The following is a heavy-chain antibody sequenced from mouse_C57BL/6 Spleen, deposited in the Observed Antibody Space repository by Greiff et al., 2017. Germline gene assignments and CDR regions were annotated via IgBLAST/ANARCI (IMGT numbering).Heavy chain of an antibody. D-gene: IGHD1-1*01. J-gene: IGHJ4*01. V-gene: IGHV1-26*01. CDR2: INPNNGGT. Sequence: EVQLQQSGPELVKPGASVKISCKASGYTFTDYYMNWVKQSHGKSLEWIGDINPNNGGTSYNQKFKGKGTLTVDKSSSTADMELRSLTSEDSAVYYCATTPYYYGSSYYAMDYWGQGTSVTVSS. CDR1: GYTFTDYY. CDR3: ATTPYYYGSSYYAMDY.